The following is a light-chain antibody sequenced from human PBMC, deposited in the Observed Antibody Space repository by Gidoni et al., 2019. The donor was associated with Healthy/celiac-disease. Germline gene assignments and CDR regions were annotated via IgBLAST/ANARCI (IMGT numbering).Light chain of an antibody. CDR1: QSISSY. V-gene: IGKV1-39*01. J-gene: IGKJ1*01. CDR2: AAS. Sequence: DIQMTQSPSSLSASVGDRVTITCRASQSISSYVNWYQQKTGKAPKLLIYAASRLQSGVPSRVSGSGSGTDFTLTISSLQPEYFATYYCQQSYSTLQWTFGQGTKVEIK. CDR3: QQSYSTLQWT.